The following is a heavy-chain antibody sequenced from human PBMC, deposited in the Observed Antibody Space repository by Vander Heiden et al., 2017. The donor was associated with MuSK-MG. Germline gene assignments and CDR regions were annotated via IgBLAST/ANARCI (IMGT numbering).Heavy chain of an antibody. Sequence: QVQLQQWGAGLLKPSETLSLTCAVYGGSFSGYSWNWIRQPPGKGLEWIGEINQSGSTNYNPSLKSRVTISVDTSKNQFSLKLRSVTAADTAVYYCARMKGYDYGDFFEYWGQGTLVTVSS. V-gene: IGHV4-34*01. D-gene: IGHD4-17*01. CDR3: ARMKGYDYGDFFEY. J-gene: IGHJ4*02. CDR2: INQSGST. CDR1: GGSFSGYS.